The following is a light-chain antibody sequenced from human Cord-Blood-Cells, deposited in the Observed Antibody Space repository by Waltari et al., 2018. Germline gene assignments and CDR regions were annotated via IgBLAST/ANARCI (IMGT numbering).Light chain of an antibody. CDR2: AAS. CDR3: QHSYSTPWT. Sequence: DIQMTQSPSSLSASVGDRVTITCRASQSISSYLNWYQQKPGKAPKLLIYAASSVQSGVPSRFSGSGSGTDFTLTISRLQPEDFATYYCQHSYSTPWTFGQGTKVEIK. CDR1: QSISSY. J-gene: IGKJ1*01. V-gene: IGKV1-39*01.